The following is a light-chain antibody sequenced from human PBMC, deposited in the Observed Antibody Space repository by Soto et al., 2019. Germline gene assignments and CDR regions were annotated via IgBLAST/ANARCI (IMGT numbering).Light chain of an antibody. V-gene: IGKV1-5*03. Sequence: DIQMTQSPSTLSASVGDRVIITCRASQSIRNWLAWYQQKPGKAPKLLIYRASTLESGVPSRFSGSGSGTEFTLTISSLQPDDFATYYCQQYNTYSLFGQGTRVEIK. CDR1: QSIRNW. CDR2: RAS. CDR3: QQYNTYSL. J-gene: IGKJ1*01.